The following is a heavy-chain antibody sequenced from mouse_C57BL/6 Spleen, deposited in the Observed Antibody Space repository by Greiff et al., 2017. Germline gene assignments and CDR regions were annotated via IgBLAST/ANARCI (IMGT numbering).Heavy chain of an antibody. Sequence: EVKLVESEGGLVQPGSSMKLSCTASGFTFSDYYMAWVRQVPEKGLEWVANINYDGSSTYYLDSLKSRFIISRDNAKNILYLQMSSLKSEDTATYYCARGSAYGNLLFDYWGQGTTLTVSS. CDR2: INYDGSST. J-gene: IGHJ2*01. D-gene: IGHD2-1*01. V-gene: IGHV5-16*01. CDR3: ARGSAYGNLLFDY. CDR1: GFTFSDYY.